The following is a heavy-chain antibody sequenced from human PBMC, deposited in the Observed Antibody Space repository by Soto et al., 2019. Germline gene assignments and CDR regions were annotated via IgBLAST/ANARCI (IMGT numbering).Heavy chain of an antibody. J-gene: IGHJ4*01. V-gene: IGHV1-69*13. Sequence: GASVNVSCKASGGTFSNHAVSWVRQAPGQGPEWMGGIIPLSGTTNYAQKFQGRVTITADESMTTAYMEMSSLRYEDTAVYYCARGPDRSGFYLFDYWGQGTLVTVSS. CDR1: GGTFSNHA. D-gene: IGHD3-22*01. CDR2: IIPLSGTT. CDR3: ARGPDRSGFYLFDY.